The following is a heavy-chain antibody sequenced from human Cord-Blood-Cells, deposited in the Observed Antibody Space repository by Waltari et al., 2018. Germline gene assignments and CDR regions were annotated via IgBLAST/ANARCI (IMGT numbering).Heavy chain of an antibody. D-gene: IGHD3-9*01. V-gene: IGHV3-23*04. CDR2: ISGSGGRT. CDR3: AKDPDYDILTGYYWFDP. Sequence: EVQLVESGGGLVQPGGSLRLAGAASGLTFIRYAMHLLRQAPGKGLEWVSAISGSGGRTYYADSVKGRFTISRDNSKNTLYLQMNSLRAEDTAVYYCAKDPDYDILTGYYWFDPWGQGTLVTVSS. J-gene: IGHJ5*02. CDR1: GLTFIRYA.